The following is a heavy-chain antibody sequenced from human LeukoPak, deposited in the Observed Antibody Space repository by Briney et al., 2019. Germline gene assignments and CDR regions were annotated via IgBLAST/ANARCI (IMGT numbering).Heavy chain of an antibody. V-gene: IGHV1-2*02. CDR2: INPNSGGT. D-gene: IGHD3-22*01. Sequence: GASVKVSCKASGYTFTGYYMHWVRQAPGQGLEWMGWINPNSGGTNYAQKFQGRVTMTRDTSISTAYMELSRLRSDDTAVYYCARDLLSYYYDSSGYYRVNYYYYGMDVWGQGTTVTVSS. CDR3: ARDLLSYYYDSSGYYRVNYYYYGMDV. J-gene: IGHJ6*02. CDR1: GYTFTGYY.